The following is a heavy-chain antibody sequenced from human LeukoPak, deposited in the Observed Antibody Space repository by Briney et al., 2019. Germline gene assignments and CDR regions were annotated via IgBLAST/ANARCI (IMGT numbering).Heavy chain of an antibody. J-gene: IGHJ4*02. CDR3: ATYGSESFAFDY. CDR1: GDSVSSGDYY. CDR2: IYHSGRT. D-gene: IGHD3-10*01. V-gene: IGHV4-30-4*01. Sequence: PSETLSLTCTVSGDSVSSGDYYWTWIRQPPGKGLEWIGYIYHSGRTYYNPFLKSRVTISLDTSKNQFSLRLSSVTAADTAVYYCATYGSESFAFDYWGQGTLVTVSS.